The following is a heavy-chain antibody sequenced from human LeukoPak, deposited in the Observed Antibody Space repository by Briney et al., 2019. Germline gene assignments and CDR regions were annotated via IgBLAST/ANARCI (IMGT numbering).Heavy chain of an antibody. CDR3: ARLGFHYGSGSFFDY. CDR2: IYPGDSDT. CDR1: GYSFTSYW. Sequence: KGGESLKISCKGSGYSFTSYWIGWVRQMPGKGLEWMGIIYPGDSDTRYSPSFQGQVTISADKSISTAYLQWSSLKASDTAMYYCARLGFHYGSGSFFDYWGQGTLVTVSS. J-gene: IGHJ4*02. D-gene: IGHD3-10*01. V-gene: IGHV5-51*01.